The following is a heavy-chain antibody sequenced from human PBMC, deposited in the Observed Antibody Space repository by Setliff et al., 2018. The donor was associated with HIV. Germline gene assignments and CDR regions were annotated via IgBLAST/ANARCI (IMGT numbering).Heavy chain of an antibody. D-gene: IGHD1-1*01. CDR1: GGSFSDYY. V-gene: IGHV4-34*01. Sequence: SETLSLTCAVYGGSFSDYYWNWIRQPPGKGLEWIGEINHSGSTNYNPSLKSRVGISLETSENQFSCKLSSVTAADTAVYYCAKRTPFDYWGQGTLVTVSS. CDR2: INHSGST. J-gene: IGHJ4*02. CDR3: AKRTPFDY.